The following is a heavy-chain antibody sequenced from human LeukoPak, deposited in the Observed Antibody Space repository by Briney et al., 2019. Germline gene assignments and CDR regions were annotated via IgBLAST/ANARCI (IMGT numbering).Heavy chain of an antibody. CDR1: VYTFTGYY. V-gene: IGHV1-2*02. D-gene: IGHD2-21*02. J-gene: IGHJ4*02. Sequence: ASVKVSCKASVYTFTGYYMHWVRQAPGQGLEWMGWINPNSGGTNYAQKFQGRVTMTRDTSISTAYMELSRLRSDDTAVYYCAIYGCGGDCYYFDYWGQGTLVTVSS. CDR2: INPNSGGT. CDR3: AIYGCGGDCYYFDY.